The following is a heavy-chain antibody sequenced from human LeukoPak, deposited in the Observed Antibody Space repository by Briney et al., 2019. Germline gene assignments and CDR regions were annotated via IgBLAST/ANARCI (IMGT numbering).Heavy chain of an antibody. V-gene: IGHV4-31*03. CDR2: IYYSGST. CDR1: GGTISSDGYY. CDR3: TRGIYYGSFDP. D-gene: IGHD3-10*01. J-gene: IGHJ5*02. Sequence: PSQTLSLTCTVSGGTISSDGYYWSWIRQHPGKGLEWIGYIYYSGSTYYNPSLKSRVTISVDTSKNQFSLKLSSVTAADTAVYYCTRGIYYGSFDPWGQGTLVTVSS.